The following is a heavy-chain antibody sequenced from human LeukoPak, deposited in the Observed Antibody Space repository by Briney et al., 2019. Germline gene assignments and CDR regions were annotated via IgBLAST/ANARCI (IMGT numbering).Heavy chain of an antibody. CDR1: GFIFSNYG. CDR3: AKDLLGWSSSSAVDY. D-gene: IGHD6-19*01. J-gene: IGHJ4*02. CDR2: IRYDGTKT. Sequence: PGRSLRLSCAPSGFIFSNYGMHWVRQAPGKGLEWVAFIRYDGTKTNYADSVQGRFTISRDNSKNTLLYLQMNSLRAEDTAVYYCAKDLLGWSSSSAVDYWGQGTLVTVSS. V-gene: IGHV3-30*02.